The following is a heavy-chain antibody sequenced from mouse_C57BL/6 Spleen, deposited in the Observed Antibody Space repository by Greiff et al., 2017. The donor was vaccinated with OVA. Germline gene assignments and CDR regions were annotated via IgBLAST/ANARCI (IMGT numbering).Heavy chain of an antibody. CDR2: INPNYGTT. V-gene: IGHV1-39*01. J-gene: IGHJ2*01. CDR1: GYSFTDYN. Sequence: LVESGPELVKPGASVKISCKASGYSFTDYNMNWVKQSNGKSLEWIGVINPNYGTTSYNQKFKGKATLTVDQSSSTAYMQLNSLTSEDSAVYYCASPSDYYGSSYFDDWGKGTTLTVSS. D-gene: IGHD1-1*01. CDR3: ASPSDYYGSSYFDD.